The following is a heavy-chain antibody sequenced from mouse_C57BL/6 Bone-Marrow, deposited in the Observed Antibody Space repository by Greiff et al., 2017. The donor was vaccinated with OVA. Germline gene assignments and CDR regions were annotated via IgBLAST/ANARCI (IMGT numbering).Heavy chain of an antibody. D-gene: IGHD1-3*01. V-gene: IGHV1-61*01. Sequence: VQLQQSGAELVRPGSSVKLSCKASGYTFTSYWMDWVKQRPGQGLEWIGNIYPSDSETHYNQKFKDKATLTVDKSSSTAYMQLSSLTSEDSAVYYCARWSKGGYFDYWGQGTTLTVSS. CDR2: IYPSDSET. J-gene: IGHJ2*01. CDR1: GYTFTSYW. CDR3: ARWSKGGYFDY.